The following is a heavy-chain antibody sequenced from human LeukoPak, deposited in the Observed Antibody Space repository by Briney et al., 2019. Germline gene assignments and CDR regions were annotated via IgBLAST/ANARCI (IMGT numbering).Heavy chain of an antibody. V-gene: IGHV4-61*02. J-gene: IGHJ5*02. Sequence: SQTLSLTCTVSGGSISSGSYYWSWIRQPAGKGLEWIGRIYTSGSTNYNPSLKSRVTISVDTPKNQFSLKLNSVTAADTAVYYCARDPIRGVIGGPWGQGTLVIVSS. CDR2: IYTSGST. CDR1: GGSISSGSYY. CDR3: ARDPIRGVIGGP. D-gene: IGHD3-10*01.